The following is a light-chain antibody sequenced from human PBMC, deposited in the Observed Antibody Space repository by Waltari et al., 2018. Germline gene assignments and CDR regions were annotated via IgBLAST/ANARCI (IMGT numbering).Light chain of an antibody. CDR1: SGSVSTSYY. J-gene: IGLJ3*02. CDR3: VLYMGSGVWV. V-gene: IGLV8-61*01. Sequence: QTVVTQEPSFSVSPGGTITLTCGLSSGSVSTSYYPSWYQQTPGQAPRPLIYSTNPRVFGVPDRFSGSILGNKAALTITGAQADDESDYYGVLYMGSGVWVFGGGTKLTVL. CDR2: STN.